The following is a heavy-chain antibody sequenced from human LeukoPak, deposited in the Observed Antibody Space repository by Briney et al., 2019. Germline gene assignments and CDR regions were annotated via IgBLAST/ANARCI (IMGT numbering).Heavy chain of an antibody. V-gene: IGHV3-21*01. J-gene: IGHJ6*03. Sequence: GGSLRLSCAASGFTFSSYSMNWVRQAPGKGLEWVSSISSSSSYIYYADSVKGRFTISRDNAKNSLYLQMNSLRAEDTAVYYCARDGKAHRTSSSWKIADYYYYYMDVWGKGTTVTVSS. D-gene: IGHD6-13*01. CDR1: GFTFSSYS. CDR2: ISSSSSYI. CDR3: ARDGKAHRTSSSWKIADYYYYYMDV.